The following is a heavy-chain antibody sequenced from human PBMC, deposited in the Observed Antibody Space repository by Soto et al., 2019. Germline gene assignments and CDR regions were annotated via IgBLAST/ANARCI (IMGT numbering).Heavy chain of an antibody. V-gene: IGHV4-30-4*01. CDR3: ARLGGSYAVPHFDY. CDR2: IYYTGSA. D-gene: IGHD1-26*01. J-gene: IGHJ4*02. CDR1: SGSISSADYY. Sequence: SETLSLTCTVSSGSISSADYYWSWIRQHPGKGLEWIGYIYYTGSAYYNPSLKSRVTLSVDTSKNQFSLKLSSVTAADTAVYYCARLGGSYAVPHFDYWGQGTLVTVSS.